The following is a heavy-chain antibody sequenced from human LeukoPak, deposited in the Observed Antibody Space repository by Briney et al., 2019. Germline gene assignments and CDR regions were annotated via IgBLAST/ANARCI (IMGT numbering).Heavy chain of an antibody. D-gene: IGHD4-17*01. Sequence: SETLSLTCTVSGGSISSSSYYWGWIRQPPGKGLEWIGSIYYSGSTYYNPSLKSRVTISVDTSKNQFSLKLSSVTAADTAVYYCARWDATVNDYYYYYMDVWGKGTTVTISS. CDR1: GGSISSSSYY. V-gene: IGHV4-39*01. J-gene: IGHJ6*03. CDR2: IYYSGST. CDR3: ARWDATVNDYYYYYMDV.